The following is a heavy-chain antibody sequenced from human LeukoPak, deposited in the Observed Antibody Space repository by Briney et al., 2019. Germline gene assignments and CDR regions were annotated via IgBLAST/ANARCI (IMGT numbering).Heavy chain of an antibody. CDR1: GGSISSGGYY. D-gene: IGHD6-19*01. J-gene: IGHJ5*02. CDR2: IYYSGST. CDR3: ARGHSSGWYFAWFDP. V-gene: IGHV4-31*03. Sequence: SETLSLTCTVSGGSISSGGYYWRWIRQHPGKGLEWIGYIYYSGSTYYNPSLKSRVTISVDTSKNQFSLKLSSVTAADTAVYYCARGHSSGWYFAWFDPWGQGTLVTVSS.